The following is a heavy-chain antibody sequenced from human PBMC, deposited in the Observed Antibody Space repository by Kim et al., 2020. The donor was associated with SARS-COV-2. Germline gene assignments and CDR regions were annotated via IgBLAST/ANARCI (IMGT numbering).Heavy chain of an antibody. CDR2: IYAGGAT. J-gene: IGHJ4*02. CDR3: ASDDH. Sequence: SETLSLTCTVSGGSTSSYYWAWFRQPAGRGLEWIGRIYAGGATNYNSSLKCRLSMSVDTSKNQFFLKLTSVTAGDTATYYCASDDHWGQGTLVTVSS. V-gene: IGHV4-4*07. CDR1: GGSTSSYY.